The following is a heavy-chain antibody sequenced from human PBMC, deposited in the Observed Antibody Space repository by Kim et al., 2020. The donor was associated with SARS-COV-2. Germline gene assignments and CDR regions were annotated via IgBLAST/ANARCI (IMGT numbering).Heavy chain of an antibody. J-gene: IGHJ3*02. Sequence: KGRFTISRDNAKNSLYLQMNSLRAEDTAVYYCARDGGLTIFGVVIPDAFDIWGQGTMVTVSS. D-gene: IGHD3-3*01. CDR3: ARDGGLTIFGVVIPDAFDI. V-gene: IGHV3-48*03.